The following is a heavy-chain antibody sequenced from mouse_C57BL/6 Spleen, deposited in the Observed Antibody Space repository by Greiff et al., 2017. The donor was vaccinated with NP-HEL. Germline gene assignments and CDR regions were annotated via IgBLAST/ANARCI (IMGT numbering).Heavy chain of an antibody. CDR3: ARRRYSFAY. V-gene: IGHV5-4*03. J-gene: IGHJ3*01. CDR1: GFTFSSYA. D-gene: IGHD2-14*01. CDR2: ISDGGSYT. Sequence: EVKLLESGGGLVKPGGSLKLSCAASGFTFSSYAMSWVRQTPEKRLEWVATISDGGSYTYYPDNVKGRITISRDNAKNNLYLRMSQLKSEDTAMYYCARRRYSFAYWGQGTLVTVSA.